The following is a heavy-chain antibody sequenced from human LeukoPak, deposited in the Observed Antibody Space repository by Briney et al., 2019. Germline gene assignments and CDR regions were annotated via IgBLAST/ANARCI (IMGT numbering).Heavy chain of an antibody. Sequence: ASVKVSCKASGYTLTGYYMHWVRQAPGQGLEWMGWINPNSGGTNYAQKFQGRVTMTRDTSISTAYMELSRLRSDDTAVYYCATYCSSTSCPLNWFDPWGQGTLVTVSS. J-gene: IGHJ5*02. CDR3: ATYCSSTSCPLNWFDP. CDR1: GYTLTGYY. V-gene: IGHV1-2*02. D-gene: IGHD2-2*01. CDR2: INPNSGGT.